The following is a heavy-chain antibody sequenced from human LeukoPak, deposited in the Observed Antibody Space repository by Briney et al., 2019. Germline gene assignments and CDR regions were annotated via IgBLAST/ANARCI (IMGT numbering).Heavy chain of an antibody. V-gene: IGHV1-2*02. CDR3: ARGGGYSSSWYPLYYYYYMDA. D-gene: IGHD6-13*01. CDR2: VNRNSGGT. J-gene: IGHJ6*03. CDR1: GHTFTGYY. Sequence: GASVKVSCKASGHTFTGYYMHWVRQAPGQGLEWMGWVNRNSGGTNYAQKFQGRVTMTRDTSISTAYMELSSLRSEDTAVYYCARGGGYSSSWYPLYYYYYMDAWGKGATVTVSS.